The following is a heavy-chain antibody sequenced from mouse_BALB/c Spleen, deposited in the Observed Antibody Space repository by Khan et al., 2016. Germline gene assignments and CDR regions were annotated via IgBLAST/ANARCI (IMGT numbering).Heavy chain of an antibody. J-gene: IGHJ1*01. Sequence: EVQLQESGPGLVKPSQSLSLTCSVTDYSITSGYYWNWIRQFPGNKLEWMGYISYDGSNNYNPSLKNRISITRDTSKNQFFLKLNSVTTEDTATYYCARDPFYYYGSSYWYFDVWGAGTTVTVSS. CDR1: DYSITSGYY. CDR2: ISYDGSN. D-gene: IGHD1-1*01. CDR3: ARDPFYYYGSSYWYFDV. V-gene: IGHV3-6*02.